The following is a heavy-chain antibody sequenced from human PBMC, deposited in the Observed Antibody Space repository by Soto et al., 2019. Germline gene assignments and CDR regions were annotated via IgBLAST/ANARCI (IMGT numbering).Heavy chain of an antibody. J-gene: IGHJ5*02. CDR3: ATSADTIVGAIYFDP. V-gene: IGHV1-24*01. CDR1: GYTIAELS. CDR2: IDPEDGDA. Sequence: QVPLVQSGAEVKKPGASVKVSCKVSGYTIAELSIHWVRQAPGKGLEWMGGIDPEDGDAIYAQKFQGRVTMTEDTSTDTAYMELSSLRSDDTAVYYCATSADTIVGAIYFDPWGRGTLVTVSS. D-gene: IGHD2-21*01.